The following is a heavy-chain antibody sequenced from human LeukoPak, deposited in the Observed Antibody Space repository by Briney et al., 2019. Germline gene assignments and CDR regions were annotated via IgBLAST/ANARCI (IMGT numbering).Heavy chain of an antibody. CDR3: ARQSYGDNPGAYFDF. CDR1: GFTFSDYY. D-gene: IGHD4-23*01. CDR2: ISSSGGTR. Sequence: GGSLRLSCAASGFTFSDYYMSWIRQAPGKGLEWVSYISSSGGTRHYADSVKGRFTISRDNAKKSLYLQMNSLRAEDTAVFYCARQSYGDNPGAYFDFWGQGTLVTVSS. V-gene: IGHV3-11*01. J-gene: IGHJ4*02.